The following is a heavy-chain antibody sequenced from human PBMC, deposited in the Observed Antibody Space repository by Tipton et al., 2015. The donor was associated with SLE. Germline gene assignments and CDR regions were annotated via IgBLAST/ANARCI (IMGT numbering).Heavy chain of an antibody. D-gene: IGHD2-2*02. J-gene: IGHJ3*02. V-gene: IGHV4-31*03. Sequence: TLSLTCSVSGGSIRSGGYYWTWIRQHPGKGLEWIGYIYHSGSTYYNPSLQSRLTTSADTSKNQLSLKLSSVTAADTAIYYCARDVVLGPAAVHGAFASWGQGTMVTVSS. CDR1: GGSIRSGGYY. CDR3: ARDVVLGPAAVHGAFAS. CDR2: IYHSGST.